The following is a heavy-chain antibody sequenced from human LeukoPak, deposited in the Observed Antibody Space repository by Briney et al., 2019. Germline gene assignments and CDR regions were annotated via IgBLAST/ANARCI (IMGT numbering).Heavy chain of an antibody. CDR2: ISSSGSTI. D-gene: IGHD6-13*01. J-gene: IGHJ3*02. CDR3: ARDYQQLVFDAFDI. Sequence: PGGSLRLSCAASGFTFSDYYMTWIRQAPGKGLEWVSYISSSGSTIYYADSVKGRFTISRDNAKNSLYLQMNSLRAEDAAVYYCARDYQQLVFDAFDIWGQGTMVTVSS. V-gene: IGHV3-11*01. CDR1: GFTFSDYY.